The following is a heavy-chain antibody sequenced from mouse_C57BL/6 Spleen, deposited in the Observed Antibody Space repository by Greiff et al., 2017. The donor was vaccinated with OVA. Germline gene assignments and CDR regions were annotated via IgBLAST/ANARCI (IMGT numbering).Heavy chain of an antibody. CDR2: IDPETGGP. D-gene: IGHD1-1*01. CDR1: GYTFTDYE. Sequence: QVQLQQSGAELVRPGASVTLSCKASGYTFTDYEMHWVKQTPVHGLEWIGAIDPETGGPAYNQKFKGKAILTADKSSSTAYMELRSLTSEDSAVYYCTRNYYGSSSPWFAYWGQGTLVTVSA. J-gene: IGHJ3*01. V-gene: IGHV1-15*01. CDR3: TRNYYGSSSPWFAY.